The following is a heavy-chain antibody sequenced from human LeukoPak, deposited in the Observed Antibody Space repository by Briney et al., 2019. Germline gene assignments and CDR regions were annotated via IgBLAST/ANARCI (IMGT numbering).Heavy chain of an antibody. D-gene: IGHD1-26*01. Sequence: PGRSLRLSCAASGFTFSSYAMHWVRQAPSKGLEWVAITSDDGRNKFYADSVKGRFTISRDNSKSTLSLQINSLRREDTAVYYCAKDHPLMGRSGSYGLDYWGQGTLVTVSS. V-gene: IGHV3-30*04. J-gene: IGHJ4*02. CDR2: TSDDGRNK. CDR3: AKDHPLMGRSGSYGLDY. CDR1: GFTFSSYA.